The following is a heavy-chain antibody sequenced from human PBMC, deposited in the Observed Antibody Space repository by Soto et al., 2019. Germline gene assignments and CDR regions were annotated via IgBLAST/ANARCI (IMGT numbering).Heavy chain of an antibody. J-gene: IGHJ4*02. D-gene: IGHD3-22*01. CDR2: IYYSGST. V-gene: IGHV4-59*08. CDR3: ARLGGYYQAFDQ. CDR1: GGSMNTYY. Sequence: QVQLQESGPGLVKPSETLSLTCTVSGGSMNTYYWGWFRQPPGKGLEWVGYIYYSGSTTYSPSLKSRVTISVDTSKNQFSLKLDSVTAADTPVYYCARLGGYYQAFDQWGQGSLVTVSS.